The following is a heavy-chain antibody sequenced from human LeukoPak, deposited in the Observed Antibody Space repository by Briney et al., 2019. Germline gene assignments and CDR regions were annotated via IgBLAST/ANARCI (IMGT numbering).Heavy chain of an antibody. CDR1: GGSISSSSYY. D-gene: IGHD1-14*01. CDR2: IYYSGST. Sequence: PSETLSLTCTVSGGSISSSSYYWGWIRQPPGKGLEWIGSIYYSGSTYYNPSLKSRVTISVDTSKNQFSLKLSSVTAADTAVYYCAKSLTTGAFDIWGQGTMVTVSS. J-gene: IGHJ3*02. CDR3: AKSLTTGAFDI. V-gene: IGHV4-39*07.